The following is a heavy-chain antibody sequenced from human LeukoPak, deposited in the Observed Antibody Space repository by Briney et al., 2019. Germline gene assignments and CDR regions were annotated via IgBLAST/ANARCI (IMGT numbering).Heavy chain of an antibody. CDR2: INQGGGVK. V-gene: IGHV3-7*02. CDR3: ARFGYSGWNLEN. CDR1: GFTVSSNY. D-gene: IGHD5-12*01. J-gene: IGHJ4*02. Sequence: PGGSLRLSCAASGFTVSSNYMSWVRQAPGKGLEWVANINQGGGVKYYVDSVKGRFTISRDDTESSSYVQMNSLRDEDTAVYYCARFGYSGWNLENWGQGTLVTVSS.